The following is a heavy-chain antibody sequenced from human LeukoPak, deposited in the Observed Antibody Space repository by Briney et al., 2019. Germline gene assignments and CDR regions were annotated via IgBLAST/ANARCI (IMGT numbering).Heavy chain of an antibody. CDR3: ARGPHCSSTSCYSEYFHH. J-gene: IGHJ1*01. CDR2: FSYSGSP. CDR1: GASISSGGYY. Sequence: PSQTLSLTCTVSGASISSGGYYWSWIRQHPGKGLEWIGYFSYSGSPYYNPSLKSRVTISVDTSMNQFSLKLSSVTAADTAVYYCARGPHCSSTSCYSEYFHHWGQGTLVTVSS. V-gene: IGHV4-31*03. D-gene: IGHD2-2*01.